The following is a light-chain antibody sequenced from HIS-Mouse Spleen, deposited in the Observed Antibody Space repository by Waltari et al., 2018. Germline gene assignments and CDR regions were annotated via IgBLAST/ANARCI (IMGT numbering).Light chain of an antibody. Sequence: QSALTQPASVSGSPGQSITISCTGTSSDVGSYNLVSGYQQHPGKAPKLMIYAGSKRPSGGSNRFSGSKSGNTASLTISGLQAEDEADYYCCSYAGSSTLVFGGGTKLTVL. J-gene: IGLJ2*01. V-gene: IGLV2-23*01. CDR1: SSDVGSYNL. CDR2: AGS. CDR3: CSYAGSSTLV.